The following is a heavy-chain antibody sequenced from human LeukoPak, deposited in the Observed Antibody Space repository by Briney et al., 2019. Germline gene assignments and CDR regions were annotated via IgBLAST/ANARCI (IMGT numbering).Heavy chain of an antibody. CDR3: ARVHILTGYPFDY. J-gene: IGHJ4*02. Sequence: SETLSLTCTVSGGSISSYYWGWIRQPPGKGLEWIGSIYYSGSTYVNPSLKSRVTISVDTSKNQFSLRLSSVTAADTAVYYCARVHILTGYPFDYWGQGTLVTVSS. V-gene: IGHV4-39*07. CDR2: IYYSGST. D-gene: IGHD3-9*01. CDR1: GGSISSYY.